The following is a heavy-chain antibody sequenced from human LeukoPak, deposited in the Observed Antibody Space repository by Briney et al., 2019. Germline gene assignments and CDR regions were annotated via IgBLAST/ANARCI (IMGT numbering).Heavy chain of an antibody. CDR2: IYYSGST. J-gene: IGHJ6*02. CDR3: ARTRCIAAAGHYYYYYGMDV. V-gene: IGHV4-31*03. D-gene: IGHD6-13*01. Sequence: PSETLSLTCTVSGGSISSGAYYWSWIRQHPGKGLEWIGYIYYSGSTYYNPSLKSRITISVDTSKNQFSLKLSSVAAADTAVYYCARTRCIAAAGHYYYYYGMDVWGQGTTVTVSS. CDR1: GGSISSGAYY.